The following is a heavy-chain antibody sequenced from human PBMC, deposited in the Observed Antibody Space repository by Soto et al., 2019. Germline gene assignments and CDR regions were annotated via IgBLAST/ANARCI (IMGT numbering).Heavy chain of an antibody. V-gene: IGHV3-30*18. Sequence: GGSLRLSCAASGFTFSSYGMHWVRQAPGKGLEWVAVISYDGSNKYYADSVKGRFTISRDNSKNTLYLQMNSLRAEDTAVYYCAKEEAELRPYYYYGMDVWGQGTTVTVSS. D-gene: IGHD1-7*01. CDR2: ISYDGSNK. CDR3: AKEEAELRPYYYYGMDV. CDR1: GFTFSSYG. J-gene: IGHJ6*02.